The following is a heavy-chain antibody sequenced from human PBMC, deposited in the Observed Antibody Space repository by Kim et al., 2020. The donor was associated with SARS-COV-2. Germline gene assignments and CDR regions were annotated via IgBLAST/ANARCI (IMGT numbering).Heavy chain of an antibody. CDR3: ARDSPMVRGRLFDP. J-gene: IGHJ5*02. CDR2: IYYSGST. V-gene: IGHV4-59*13. CDR1: GGSISSYY. Sequence: SETLSLTCTVSGGSISSYYWSWIRQLPGKGLEWIGYIYYSGSTNYNPTLKSRVTLSVDTSKNQLSLKLSSVTAADTAVYYCARDSPMVRGRLFDPWGQGTLVTVSS. D-gene: IGHD3-10*01.